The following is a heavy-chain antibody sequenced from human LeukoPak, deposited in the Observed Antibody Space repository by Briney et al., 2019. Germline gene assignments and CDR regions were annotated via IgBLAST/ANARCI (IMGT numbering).Heavy chain of an antibody. CDR2: INHSGTST. CDR3: ARGYCSGGSCYESRGWFDH. J-gene: IGHJ5*02. Sequence: NASETLSLTCAVYGGSFSDYHWNWIRQPPGKGLEWIGEINHSGTSTNYNPSLKSRVTISVDTSKNQFSLKLSSVTAADTAVYFCARGYCSGGSCYESRGWFDHWGQGTLVTVSS. D-gene: IGHD2-15*01. V-gene: IGHV4-34*01. CDR1: GGSFSDYH.